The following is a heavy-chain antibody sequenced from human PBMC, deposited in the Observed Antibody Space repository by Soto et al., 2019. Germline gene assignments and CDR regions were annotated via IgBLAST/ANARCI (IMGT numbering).Heavy chain of an antibody. J-gene: IGHJ6*03. Sequence: ASETLSLTCTVSGGSISSYYWSWIRQPPGKGLEWIRYIYYSGSTNYNPSLKRRVTISVDTSKNQFSLKLSSVTAADTAVYYCASGRAQREVNVLRFLEGVMDVWGKGTTVTVSS. CDR2: IYYSGST. CDR1: GGSISSYY. V-gene: IGHV4-59*01. D-gene: IGHD3-3*01. CDR3: ASGRAQREVNVLRFLEGVMDV.